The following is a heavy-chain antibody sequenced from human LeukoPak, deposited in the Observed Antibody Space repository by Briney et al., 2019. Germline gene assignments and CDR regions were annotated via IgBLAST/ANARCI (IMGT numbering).Heavy chain of an antibody. Sequence: PSQTLSLTCTVSGGSISSGGYYWSWIRQHPGKGLEWIGYIYYSGSTYYNPSLKSRVTISVDTSKNQISLKLSSVTAADTAVYYCARDLGPEWQRLVESHNYYYYMDVWGKGTTVTVSS. CDR1: GGSISSGGYY. D-gene: IGHD6-13*01. J-gene: IGHJ6*03. CDR2: IYYSGST. V-gene: IGHV4-31*03. CDR3: ARDLGPEWQRLVESHNYYYYMDV.